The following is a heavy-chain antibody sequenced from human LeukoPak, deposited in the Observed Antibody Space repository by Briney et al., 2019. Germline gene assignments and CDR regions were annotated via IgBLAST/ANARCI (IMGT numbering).Heavy chain of an antibody. CDR3: AKQSYARSLGE. V-gene: IGHV3-23*01. D-gene: IGHD3-10*02. CDR1: GFPFSDFS. CDR2: TNPGGTTT. Sequence: GGSLRLSCATSGFPFSDFSMTWVRQAPGKGLEWISTTNPGGTTTYYAESVKGRFTISRDNFKNALYLQMSSLRVEDTAIYYCAKQSYARSLGEGGPGTLVTVSS. J-gene: IGHJ4*02.